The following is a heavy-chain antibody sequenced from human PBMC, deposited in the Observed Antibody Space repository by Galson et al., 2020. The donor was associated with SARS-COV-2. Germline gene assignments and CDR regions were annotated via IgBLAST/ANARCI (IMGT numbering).Heavy chain of an antibody. Sequence: SETLSLTCTVSGGSISSYYWSWIRQPAGKGLEWIGRIYTSGSTNYNPSLKSRVTMSVDTSKNQFSLKLSSVTAADTAVYYWARGPSGIFRYVDRVGRGPDAFDIWGQGTMVTVSS. CDR3: ARGPSGIFRYVDRVGRGPDAFDI. D-gene: IGHD3-9*01. CDR1: GGSISSYY. V-gene: IGHV4-4*07. J-gene: IGHJ3*02. CDR2: IYTSGST.